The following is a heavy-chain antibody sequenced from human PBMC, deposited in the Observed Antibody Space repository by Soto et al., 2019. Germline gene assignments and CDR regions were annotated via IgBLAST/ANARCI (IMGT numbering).Heavy chain of an antibody. V-gene: IGHV4-34*01. D-gene: IGHD6-13*01. CDR3: ARTYSSGWCPFVY. J-gene: IGHJ4*02. CDR1: GGSFSGYY. CDR2: INHSGST. Sequence: QVQLQQWGAGLLKPSETLSLTCAVYGGSFSGYYWNWIRQPPGKGLEWIGEINHSGSTNYNPSLKSRVTISVDTSKNQFSLKLSSVTTADTAVYYCARTYSSGWCPFVYWGQGTLVTVSS.